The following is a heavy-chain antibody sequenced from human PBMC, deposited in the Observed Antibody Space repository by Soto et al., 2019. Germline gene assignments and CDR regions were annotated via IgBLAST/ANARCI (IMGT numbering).Heavy chain of an antibody. CDR2: IKQDGSEQ. J-gene: IGHJ4*02. CDR3: ARIGIRLFDTSAYPTYYFDY. V-gene: IGHV3-7*01. CDR1: GFTFRHYW. Sequence: EVQLVESGGGLVQPGGSLKLSCAASGFTFRHYWMSWVRQAPGKGLEWVASIKQDGSEQHFVDSVKGRFSVSRDNANNSVDLQMNSLRAGDTAVYFCARIGIRLFDTSAYPTYYFDYWGQGILVTVSS. D-gene: IGHD3-22*01.